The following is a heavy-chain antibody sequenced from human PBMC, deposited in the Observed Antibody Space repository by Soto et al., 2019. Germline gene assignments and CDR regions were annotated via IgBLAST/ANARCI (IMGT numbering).Heavy chain of an antibody. D-gene: IGHD6-19*01. CDR2: INHSGST. V-gene: IGHV4-34*01. Sequence: SETLSLTCAVYGGSFSGYYWSWIRQPPGKGLEWIGEINHSGSTNYNPPLKSRVTISVDTSKNQFSLKLSSVTAADTAVYYCARASGWYIFDYWGQGTLVTVSS. J-gene: IGHJ4*02. CDR1: GGSFSGYY. CDR3: ARASGWYIFDY.